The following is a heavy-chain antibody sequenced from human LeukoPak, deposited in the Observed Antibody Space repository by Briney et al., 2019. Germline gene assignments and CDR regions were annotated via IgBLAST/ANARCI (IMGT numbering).Heavy chain of an antibody. Sequence: PSETLSLTCTVSGGSIRSGDYYWSWIRQPPGKGLEWIGYIYYSGSTNYNPSLKSRVTISVDTSKNQFSLKLSSVTAADTAVYYCAKDPYYDILTGSGRTDYYFDYWGQGTLVTVSS. V-gene: IGHV4-61*08. J-gene: IGHJ4*02. D-gene: IGHD3-9*01. CDR3: AKDPYYDILTGSGRTDYYFDY. CDR1: GGSIRSGDYY. CDR2: IYYSGST.